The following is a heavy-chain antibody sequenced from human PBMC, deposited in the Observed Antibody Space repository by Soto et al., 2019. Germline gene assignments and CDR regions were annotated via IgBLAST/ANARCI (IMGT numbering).Heavy chain of an antibody. Sequence: ASVKVSCKASGFTFTSSAMQWVRQARGQRLEWIGWIVVGSGNTNYAQKFQERVTITRDMSTSTAYMELSSLRSEDTAVYYCAALYYDILTGYYDSRGYWGQGTLVTVSS. V-gene: IGHV1-58*02. D-gene: IGHD3-9*01. CDR1: GFTFTSSA. CDR3: AALYYDILTGYYDSRGY. CDR2: IVVGSGNT. J-gene: IGHJ4*02.